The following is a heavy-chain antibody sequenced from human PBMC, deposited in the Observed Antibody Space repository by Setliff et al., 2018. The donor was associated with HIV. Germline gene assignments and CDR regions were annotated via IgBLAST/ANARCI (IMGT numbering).Heavy chain of an antibody. J-gene: IGHJ3*02. CDR3: ARARDSSGYYPGAFDI. V-gene: IGHV3-13*01. CDR2: IGTAGDT. Sequence: GGSLRLSCAASGFTFSSYDMHWVRQATGKGLEWASAIGTAGDTYYPGSVKGRFTISRENAKNSLYLQMNSLRARDTAVYYCARARDSSGYYPGAFDIWGQGTMVTVSS. D-gene: IGHD3-22*01. CDR1: GFTFSSYD.